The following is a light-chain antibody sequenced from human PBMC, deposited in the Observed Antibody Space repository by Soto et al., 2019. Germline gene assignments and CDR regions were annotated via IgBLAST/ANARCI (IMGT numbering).Light chain of an antibody. CDR2: SNT. Sequence: QSVLTQPPSASGTPGQRVTVSCSGSSSNIGSNTVSWYQQLPGTAPKLLIYSNTQRPSGVPDRFSGSKSDTSDSLAISGLQSEDEADYYCAAWDDSLNALVFGTGTKLTVL. V-gene: IGLV1-44*01. CDR3: AAWDDSLNALV. CDR1: SSNIGSNT. J-gene: IGLJ1*01.